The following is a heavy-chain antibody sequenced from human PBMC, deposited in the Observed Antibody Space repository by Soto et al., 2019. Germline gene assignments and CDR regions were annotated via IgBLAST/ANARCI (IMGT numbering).Heavy chain of an antibody. J-gene: IGHJ4*02. CDR1: GYTFTTFG. V-gene: IGHV1-18*01. CDR2: ISAYSGNT. D-gene: IGHD2-15*01. Sequence: QVQLVQSGGEVKKPGAAVKVSCKASGYTFTTFGIGWVRQAPGQGLEWMGWISAYSGNTEYPQKLQGRVTMTIDTSTSTTYMELRSRRSDDTAVYYCASAYCSGGSCYLDYWGQGALVTVSS. CDR3: ASAYCSGGSCYLDY.